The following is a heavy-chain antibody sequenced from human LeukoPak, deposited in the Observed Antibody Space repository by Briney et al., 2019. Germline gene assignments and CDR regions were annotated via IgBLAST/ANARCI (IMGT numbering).Heavy chain of an antibody. V-gene: IGHV4-59*04. D-gene: IGHD5-18*01. CDR1: GFTFSSYS. CDR3: ARGYVDTASDYYYYYMDV. J-gene: IGHJ6*03. CDR2: IYYIGST. Sequence: GSLRLSCAASGFTFSSYSMNWVRQAPGKGLEWIGNIYYIGSTYYNPSLKSRVTVSVDTSKNQFSLKLSSVTAADTAVYYCARGYVDTASDYYYYYMDVWGKGTTVTVSS.